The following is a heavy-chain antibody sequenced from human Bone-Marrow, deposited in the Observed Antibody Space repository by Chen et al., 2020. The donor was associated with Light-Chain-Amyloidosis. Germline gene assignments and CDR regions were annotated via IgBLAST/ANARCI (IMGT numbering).Heavy chain of an antibody. D-gene: IGHD5-12*01. J-gene: IGHJ4*02. Sequence: EVQLEQSGPEVKKPGESLKISCKGSGYTFPNYWIGWVRQMPGKGLEGMGVNYPDDHDRRYRSVFEGKGPISAGKSNTTAYLQWRSLKASDTAMYYCARRRDGYNFDYWGQGTLVTVSS. CDR3: ARRRDGYNFDY. V-gene: IGHV5-51*01. CDR1: GYTFPNYW. CDR2: NYPDDHDR.